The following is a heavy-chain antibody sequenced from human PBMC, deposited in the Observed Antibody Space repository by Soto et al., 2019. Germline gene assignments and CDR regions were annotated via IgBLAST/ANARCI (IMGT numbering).Heavy chain of an antibody. J-gene: IGHJ4*02. Sequence: ASETLSLTCTVSGVSISSPHHNWSWIRQYPGKGLEWIGSIYYSGSTYYNPSLKSRVTISVDTSKNQFSLKLSSMTAADAAVYYCATYQGYYGSGSYCFDYWGLGTQVTVSS. D-gene: IGHD3-10*01. CDR2: IYYSGST. V-gene: IGHV4-39*01. CDR1: GVSISSPHHN. CDR3: ATYQGYYGSGSYCFDY.